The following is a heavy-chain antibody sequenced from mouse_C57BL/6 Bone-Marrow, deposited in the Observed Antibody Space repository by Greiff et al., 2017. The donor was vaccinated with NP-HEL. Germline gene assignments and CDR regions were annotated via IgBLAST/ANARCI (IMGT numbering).Heavy chain of an antibody. J-gene: IGHJ2*01. CDR2: IDPENGDT. V-gene: IGHV14-4*01. D-gene: IGHD1-1*01. CDR3: TTYGSSRYYFDY. CDR1: GFNIKDDY. Sequence: EVQLKQSGAELVRPGASVKLSCTASGFNIKDDYMHWVKQRPEQGLEWIGWIDPENGDTEYASKFQGKATITADTSSNTAYLQLSSLTSEDTAVYYCTTYGSSRYYFDYWGQGTTLTVSS.